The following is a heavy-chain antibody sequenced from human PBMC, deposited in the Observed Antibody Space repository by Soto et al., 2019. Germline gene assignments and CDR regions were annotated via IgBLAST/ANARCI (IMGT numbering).Heavy chain of an antibody. CDR1: VGSISSYY. CDR3: ARVVLDPTLNFDY. J-gene: IGHJ4*02. Sequence: SETLSVTCTFSVGSISSYYWSWIRQPPGKGLDLIGYIYYSGSTNYNPSLKSRVTISVDTSKNQFSLKLSSVTAADTAVYYCARVVLDPTLNFDYWGQGTMVTVSS. D-gene: IGHD3-10*01. CDR2: IYYSGST. V-gene: IGHV4-59*01.